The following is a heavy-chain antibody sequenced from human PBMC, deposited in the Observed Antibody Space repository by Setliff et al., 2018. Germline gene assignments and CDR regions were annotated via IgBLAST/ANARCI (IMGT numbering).Heavy chain of an antibody. Sequence: LSLTCTVSGGSITSYYWSWIRQPPGRGLEWIGFMDYSAITNYNPSLKSRVTMSVDTSKNQFSLRLTSVTAADTAVYYCARARYSSGWYGGSYAYYYMDAWAKGTTVTVSS. CDR3: ARARYSSGWYGGSYAYYYMDA. CDR2: MDYSAIT. CDR1: GGSITSYY. D-gene: IGHD6-19*01. J-gene: IGHJ6*03. V-gene: IGHV4-59*08.